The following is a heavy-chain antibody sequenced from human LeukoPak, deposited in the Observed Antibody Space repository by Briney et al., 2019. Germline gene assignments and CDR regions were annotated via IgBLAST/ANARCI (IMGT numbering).Heavy chain of an antibody. D-gene: IGHD6-13*01. CDR2: INPNSGDT. CDR1: GYTFTGYY. CDR3: ARDISRYSSSWYYFDY. J-gene: IGHJ4*02. Sequence: GASVKVSCKASGYTFTGYYMHWVRQAPGQGLEWMGWINPNSGDTNYAQKFQGRVTMTRDTSISTAYMELSRLRSDDTAVYYCARDISRYSSSWYYFDYWGQGTLVTVSS. V-gene: IGHV1-2*02.